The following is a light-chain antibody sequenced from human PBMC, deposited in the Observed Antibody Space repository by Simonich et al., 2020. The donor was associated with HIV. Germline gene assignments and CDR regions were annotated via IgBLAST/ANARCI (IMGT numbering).Light chain of an antibody. J-gene: IGKJ2*01. CDR1: QSVLYSSNNKNY. CDR2: WAS. CDR3: QQYFRTPLA. V-gene: IGKV4-1*01. Sequence: DIVMTQSPDSLAVSLGERATINCKSSQSVLYSSNNKNYLSWYQQKPGQPPKLLIYWASTRESGVPDRCSGSGSETDFTLTISSLQAEDVAVYYCQQYFRTPLAFGQGTKLEIK.